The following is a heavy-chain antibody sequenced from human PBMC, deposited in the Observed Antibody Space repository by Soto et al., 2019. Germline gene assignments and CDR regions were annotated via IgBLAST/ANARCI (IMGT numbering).Heavy chain of an antibody. CDR2: ISGSGGST. V-gene: IGHV3-23*01. J-gene: IGHJ6*02. CDR1: GFTFSSYS. Sequence: GGSLGLSCVASGFTFSSYSMSWVRQAPGKGLEWVSAISGSGGSTYYADSVKGRFTISRDNSKNTLYLQMNSLRAEDTAVYYCATDSSGSARRTYYYYYGMDVWGQGTTVTV. CDR3: ATDSSGSARRTYYYYYGMDV. D-gene: IGHD6-19*01.